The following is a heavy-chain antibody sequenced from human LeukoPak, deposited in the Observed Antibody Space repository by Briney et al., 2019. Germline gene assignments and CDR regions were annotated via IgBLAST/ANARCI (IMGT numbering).Heavy chain of an antibody. CDR2: IYYSGST. D-gene: IGHD6-13*01. V-gene: IGHV4-39*07. Sequence: SETLSLTCTVSGGSISSSSYYWGWIRQPPGKGLEWIGSIYYSGSTNYNPSLKSRVTISVDTSKNQFSLKLSSVTAADTAVYYCARRHRWDYFDYWGQGTLVTVSS. J-gene: IGHJ4*02. CDR1: GGSISSSSYY. CDR3: ARRHRWDYFDY.